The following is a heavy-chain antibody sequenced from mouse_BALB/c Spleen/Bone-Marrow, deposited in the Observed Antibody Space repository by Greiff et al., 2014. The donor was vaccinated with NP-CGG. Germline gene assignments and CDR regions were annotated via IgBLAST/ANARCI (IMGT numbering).Heavy chain of an antibody. CDR2: IDPANGNT. D-gene: IGHD1-1*01. Sequence: EVQGVESGAALVKPGASVKLSCTASGFNIKDTYMHWVKQRPEQGLEWIGRIDPANGNTKYDPKFQGKATITADTSSNTAYLQLSSLTSEDTAVYYCTNYYYGSHFDYRGQGTTLTVSS. J-gene: IGHJ2*01. V-gene: IGHV14-3*02. CDR3: TNYYYGSHFDY. CDR1: GFNIKDTY.